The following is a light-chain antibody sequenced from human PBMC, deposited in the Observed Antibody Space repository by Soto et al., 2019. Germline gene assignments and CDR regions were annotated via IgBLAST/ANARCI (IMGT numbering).Light chain of an antibody. CDR1: QRISSY. J-gene: IGKJ5*01. Sequence: DVQRTQSPSSLSASVGDRVTITCRASQRISSYLNWYQQKPGKAPKLLIYAASSLQSGVPSRFSGSGSGTDFTLTISTLQPEDFATYYCQQSYNTPITFGQRRRLEIK. CDR3: QQSYNTPIT. V-gene: IGKV1-39*01. CDR2: AAS.